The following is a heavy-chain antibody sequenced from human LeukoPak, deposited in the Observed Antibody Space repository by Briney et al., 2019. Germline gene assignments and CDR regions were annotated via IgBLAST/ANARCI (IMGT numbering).Heavy chain of an antibody. CDR3: AGSGHGDYQSPFGY. Sequence: PSETLSLTCTVSGGSISSYYWSWIRQPPGKGLEWIGYIYYSGSTNYNPSLKSRVTISVDTSKNQFSLKLSSVTAADTAVYYCAGSGHGDYQSPFGYWGQGTLVTVSS. CDR2: IYYSGST. V-gene: IGHV4-59*08. J-gene: IGHJ4*02. D-gene: IGHD4-17*01. CDR1: GGSISSYY.